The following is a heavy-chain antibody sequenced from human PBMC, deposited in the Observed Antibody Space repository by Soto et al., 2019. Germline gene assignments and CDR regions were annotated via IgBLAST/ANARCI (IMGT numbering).Heavy chain of an antibody. J-gene: IGHJ4*01. CDR3: ASPYYYDTSGYRYAVDY. D-gene: IGHD3-22*01. Sequence: QVQLVESGGGLVKPGGSLRLSCVASGFTFSDHYMSWIRQAPGKGLEWVSYISSGGSTIYYADSVKGRFTISRDNAKNSLYLQMNSLRAEDTAVYYCASPYYYDTSGYRYAVDYWGHGTLVTVSS. CDR2: ISSGGSTI. V-gene: IGHV3-11*01. CDR1: GFTFSDHY.